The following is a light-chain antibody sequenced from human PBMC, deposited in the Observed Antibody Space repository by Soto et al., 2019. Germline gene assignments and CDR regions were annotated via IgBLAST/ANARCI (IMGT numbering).Light chain of an antibody. CDR1: QSVSGW. CDR3: QQYESYSGT. Sequence: DIQMTQSPSALSASVGDRVTITCRASQSVSGWLAWYQQKQGKAPKLLIYDVSSLERGVPSRFSGSGSGTEFTLTISGLHPDDFATYYCQQYESYSGTFGPGTKV. V-gene: IGKV1-5*01. J-gene: IGKJ1*01. CDR2: DVS.